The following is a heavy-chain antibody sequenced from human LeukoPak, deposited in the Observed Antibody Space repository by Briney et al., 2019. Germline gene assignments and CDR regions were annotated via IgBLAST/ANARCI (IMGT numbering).Heavy chain of an antibody. Sequence: GGSLRLSCAASGFTFSSYAMSWVRQAPGKGLEWVSAISGSGGSTYYADSVKGRFTISRDNSKNTLYLQMNSLRAEDTAVYYCAKDPTAQAMIVGPHHYYYGMDVWGQGTTVTVSS. CDR3: AKDPTAQAMIVGPHHYYYGMDV. CDR2: ISGSGGST. V-gene: IGHV3-23*01. J-gene: IGHJ6*02. D-gene: IGHD3-22*01. CDR1: GFTFSSYA.